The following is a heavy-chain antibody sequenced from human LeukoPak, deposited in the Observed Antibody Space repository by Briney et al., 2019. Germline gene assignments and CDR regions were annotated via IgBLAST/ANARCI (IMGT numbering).Heavy chain of an antibody. V-gene: IGHV1-69*04. Sequence: GASVKVSCKASGGTFSSYAISWVRQAPGQGLEWMGRMIPILGIANYAQKFQGRVTITADKSTSTAYMELSSLRSEDTAVYYCARGYYDFWSGYSPVGMDVWGQGTTVTVSS. J-gene: IGHJ6*02. CDR2: MIPILGIA. CDR3: ARGYYDFWSGYSPVGMDV. CDR1: GGTFSSYA. D-gene: IGHD3-3*01.